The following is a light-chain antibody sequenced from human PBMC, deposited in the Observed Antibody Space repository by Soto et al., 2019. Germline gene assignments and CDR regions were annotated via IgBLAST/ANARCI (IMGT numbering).Light chain of an antibody. CDR3: HQRSNWPPT. CDR1: QSVSSN. V-gene: IGKV3-11*01. J-gene: IGKJ4*01. Sequence: ENVLTQSPATLSLSPGERATLSCRVSQSVSSNLAWYQQKPGQAPRLLIYDAFNRATGIPARFSGSGSGTDFTLTISSLQPEDFAVYYCHQRSNWPPTFGGGTKVEIK. CDR2: DAF.